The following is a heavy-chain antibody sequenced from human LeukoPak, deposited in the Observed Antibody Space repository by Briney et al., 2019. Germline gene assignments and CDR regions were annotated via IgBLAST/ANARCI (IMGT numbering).Heavy chain of an antibody. Sequence: GGSLRLSCAASGFTFSSYIMNWVRQAPGKGLEWVSSISSSSSYIYYADSVKGRFTISRDNAKNSLYLQMNSLRAEDTAVYYCARDSPVGATFDYWGQGTLVTVSS. D-gene: IGHD1-26*01. CDR2: ISSSSSYI. CDR3: ARDSPVGATFDY. J-gene: IGHJ4*02. CDR1: GFTFSSYI. V-gene: IGHV3-21*01.